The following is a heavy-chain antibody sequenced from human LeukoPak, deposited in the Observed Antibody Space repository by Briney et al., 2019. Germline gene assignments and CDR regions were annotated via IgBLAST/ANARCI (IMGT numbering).Heavy chain of an antibody. J-gene: IGHJ4*02. CDR1: GFNSDRYT. V-gene: IGHV3-43*01. CDR3: AKELDTMFFDY. Sequence: GGSLRLSCATSGFNSDRYTIHWVRQAPGKGLEWVSLAGWAGGTTFYSDSVRGRFTISRDSGRKSVYLQMNSLTTDDTAFYFCAKELDTMFFDYWGQGALVTVSP. D-gene: IGHD3-10*02. CDR2: AGWAGGTT.